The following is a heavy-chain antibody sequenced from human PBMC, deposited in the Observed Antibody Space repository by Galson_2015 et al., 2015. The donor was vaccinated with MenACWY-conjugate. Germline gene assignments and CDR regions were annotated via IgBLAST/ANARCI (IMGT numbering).Heavy chain of an antibody. CDR1: GYNFDNFW. Sequence: QSGAEVKKPGESLTISCKASGYNFDNFWIGWVRQMPGNRPEWMGVIFPGDSETRYTPAFQGRVTISVDKSVNTAYLQWDSVKASDAAIYFCARPLFQGSVKPAAFNVWGRGTLVAVSS. V-gene: IGHV5-51*01. J-gene: IGHJ4*03. CDR2: IFPGDSET. D-gene: IGHD3-3*02. CDR3: ARPLFQGSVKPAAFNV.